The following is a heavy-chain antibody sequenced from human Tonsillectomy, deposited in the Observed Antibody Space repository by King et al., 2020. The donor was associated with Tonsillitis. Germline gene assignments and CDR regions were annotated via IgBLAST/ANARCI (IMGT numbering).Heavy chain of an antibody. CDR1: GGSFSGYY. Sequence: VQLQQWGAGLLKPSETLSLTCAVYGGSFSGYYWSWIRQPPGKGLEWVGEINHSGSTNYNPSLKSRVTISVDTPTNQFSLKLISVTAADTAVYYCARGTTYGSGKAWFDPWGQGTLVTVSS. V-gene: IGHV4-34*01. CDR3: ARGTTYGSGKAWFDP. J-gene: IGHJ5*02. CDR2: INHSGST. D-gene: IGHD3-10*01.